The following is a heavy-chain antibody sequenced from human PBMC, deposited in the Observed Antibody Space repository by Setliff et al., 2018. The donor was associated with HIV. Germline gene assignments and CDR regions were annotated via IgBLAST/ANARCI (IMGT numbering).Heavy chain of an antibody. J-gene: IGHJ6*03. Sequence: LRLSCAASGFTFSSYSMNWVRQAPGKGLEWVSSISGSSAYIYYADSVKGRFTISRDNAKNSLYLQMYSLRAEDTAVYYCARTRAEGVVTPFYMDVWGKGTTVTVSS. V-gene: IGHV3-21*01. CDR2: ISGSSAYI. CDR3: ARTRAEGVVTPFYMDV. D-gene: IGHD3-3*01. CDR1: GFTFSSYS.